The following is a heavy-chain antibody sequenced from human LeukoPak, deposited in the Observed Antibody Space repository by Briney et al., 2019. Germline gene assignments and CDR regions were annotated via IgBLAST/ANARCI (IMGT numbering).Heavy chain of an antibody. CDR1: GFTVSSNY. V-gene: IGHV3-66*01. CDR2: IYSGGST. J-gene: IGHJ4*02. CDR3: ARGLSQGIAAGATSYYFDY. Sequence: GGSLRLSCAASGFTVSSNYMSWVRQAPGKGLEWVSVIYSGGSTYYADSVKGRFTISRDNSKNTLYLQMNSLRAEDTAVYYCARGLSQGIAAGATSYYFDYWGQGTLVTVSS. D-gene: IGHD6-13*01.